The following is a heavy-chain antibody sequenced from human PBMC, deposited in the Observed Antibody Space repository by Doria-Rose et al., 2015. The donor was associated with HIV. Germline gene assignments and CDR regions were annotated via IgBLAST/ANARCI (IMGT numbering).Heavy chain of an antibody. J-gene: IGHJ6*02. CDR1: GGSFSGYY. V-gene: IGHV4-34*01. CDR3: ARGLLRGGWNDVDYYYGMDV. Sequence: QVQLQQWGAGLVKPSETLSLTCAVFGGSFSGYYWSWIRQPPAKGLELIGEISHGGSTNYKTSLKTRVTISLDTSKNLFSLKLSSVTAADTAVYYCARGLLRGGWNDVDYYYGMDVWGQGTTVTVSS. CDR2: ISHGGST. D-gene: IGHD1-1*01.